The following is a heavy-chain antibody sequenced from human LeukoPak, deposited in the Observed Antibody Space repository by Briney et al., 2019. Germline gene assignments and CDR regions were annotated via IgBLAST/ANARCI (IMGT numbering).Heavy chain of an antibody. Sequence: GGSLRLSCAASGFTFSTFAMNWVRQAPGKGLEWVSAISGSGDSTYYADSVKGRFTISRDTSKNTLFLQMNSLRAEDTAVYYCARIYSGSHYSWGQGTLVTISS. CDR2: ISGSGDST. V-gene: IGHV3-23*01. CDR3: ARIYSGSHYS. CDR1: GFTFSTFA. D-gene: IGHD1-26*01. J-gene: IGHJ4*02.